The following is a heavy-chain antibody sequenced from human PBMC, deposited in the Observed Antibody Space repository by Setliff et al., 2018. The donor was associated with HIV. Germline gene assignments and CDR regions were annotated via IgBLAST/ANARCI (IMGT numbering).Heavy chain of an antibody. Sequence: SETLSLTCTVSGDSISSYYWSWIRQPPGKGLEWIGYIYYSGSTNYNPSLKSRVTISVDTSKNQFSLKLSSVTAADSAVYYCARIVATITCYDYWGQGTLVTVSS. CDR2: IYYSGST. V-gene: IGHV4-59*12. D-gene: IGHD5-12*01. CDR3: ARIVATITCYDY. J-gene: IGHJ4*02. CDR1: GDSISSYY.